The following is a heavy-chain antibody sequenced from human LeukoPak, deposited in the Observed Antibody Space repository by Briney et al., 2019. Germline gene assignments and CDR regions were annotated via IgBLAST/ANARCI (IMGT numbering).Heavy chain of an antibody. J-gene: IGHJ4*02. D-gene: IGHD3-16*01. Sequence: GGSLRLSCAASGSTFSTYWMHWVRQAPGKGLVWVSRMNPDGSGSYYADSVKGRFTISRDNAKNTLYLQMNSLRAEDTAIYYCTRNLYGDCWGQGTLVTVSS. CDR3: TRNLYGDC. CDR1: GSTFSTYW. CDR2: MNPDGSGS. V-gene: IGHV3-74*01.